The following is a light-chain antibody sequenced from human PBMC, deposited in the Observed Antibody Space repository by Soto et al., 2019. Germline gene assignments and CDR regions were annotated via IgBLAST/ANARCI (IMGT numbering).Light chain of an antibody. Sequence: QMLQTLSSLSASLXDRVAITCLASESISSYLNXXDQKTXXXPKIXXXDEXSLQSDVLSRFSGSGSGRDFTLNISSSQPADFGQSYCRQNYGTSTLTVGRGTKVAIK. CDR2: DEX. CDR1: ESISSY. CDR3: RQNYGTSTLT. V-gene: IGKV1-39*01. J-gene: IGKJ1*01.